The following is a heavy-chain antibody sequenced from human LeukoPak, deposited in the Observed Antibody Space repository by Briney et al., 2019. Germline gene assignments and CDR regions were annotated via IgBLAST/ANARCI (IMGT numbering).Heavy chain of an antibody. Sequence: SETLSLTCTVSGGSISSSSYYWGWIRQPPGKGLEWIGSIYYSGSTYYNPSLKSRVTISVDTSKNQFSLKLSSVTAADTAVYYCARAVINYYDSSGYFDYWGQGTLVTVSS. V-gene: IGHV4-39*07. CDR2: IYYSGST. J-gene: IGHJ4*02. D-gene: IGHD3-22*01. CDR3: ARAVINYYDSSGYFDY. CDR1: GGSISSSSYY.